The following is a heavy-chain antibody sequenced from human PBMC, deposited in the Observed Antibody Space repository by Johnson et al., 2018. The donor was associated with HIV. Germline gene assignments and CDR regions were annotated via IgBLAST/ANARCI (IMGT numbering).Heavy chain of an antibody. J-gene: IGHJ3*02. D-gene: IGHD2-8*02. CDR3: AKSGLFVLVVYAPDVFDI. CDR1: GFTFSSYG. Sequence: QVQLVESGGGVVQPGRSLRLSCAASGFTFSSYGMHWVRQAPGKGLEWVAVILYDGSNKYYADSVKGRFTISRDNSKNTLDLQMNSLRAEDTALYYCAKSGLFVLVVYAPDVFDIWGQGTMVTVSS. CDR2: ILYDGSNK. V-gene: IGHV3-30*18.